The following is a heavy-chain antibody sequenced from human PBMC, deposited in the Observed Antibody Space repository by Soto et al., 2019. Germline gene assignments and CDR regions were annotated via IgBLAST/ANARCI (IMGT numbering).Heavy chain of an antibody. D-gene: IGHD3-3*02. CDR1: GGTISSCRYY. Sequence: SETLSLTYTVSGGTISSCRYYGCWMRQPPGKGLEWIGSIYYSGSTYYNPSLKSRVTISVDTSKNQFSLKLSSVTAADTAVYYWARRNSTSFYYYYGMDVCGQGTTVT. CDR2: IYYSGST. V-gene: IGHV4-39*01. CDR3: ARRNSTSFYYYYGMDV. J-gene: IGHJ6*02.